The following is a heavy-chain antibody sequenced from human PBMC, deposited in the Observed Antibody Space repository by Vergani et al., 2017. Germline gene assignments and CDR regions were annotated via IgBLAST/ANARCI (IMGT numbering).Heavy chain of an antibody. Sequence: QVQLVESGGGVVQPGRSLRLSCAASGFTFSSYGMHWVRQAPGKGLEWVAVIRYDGSNKYYADSVKGRFTISRDNSKNTLYLQMNSLRAEDTAVYYCERGRSGNYYNWMNWLDPWGQGTLVTVSS. CDR1: GFTFSSYG. V-gene: IGHV3-33*01. CDR2: IRYDGSNK. D-gene: IGHD3-10*01. J-gene: IGHJ5*02. CDR3: ERGRSGNYYNWMNWLDP.